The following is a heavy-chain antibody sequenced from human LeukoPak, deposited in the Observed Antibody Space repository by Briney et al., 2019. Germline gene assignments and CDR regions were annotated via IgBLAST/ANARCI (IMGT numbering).Heavy chain of an antibody. D-gene: IGHD3-22*01. Sequence: GGSLRLSCAASGFTFSSYVMSWVRQAPGKGLEWVSGIGGNGDNTYYADSVKGRFTISRDNSKNTLSLQMNSLRAEDTAVYYCAKDMIWDYDSSSYFGGGFDIWGQGAMVTVSS. CDR2: IGGNGDNT. CDR1: GFTFSSYV. CDR3: AKDMIWDYDSSSYFGGGFDI. V-gene: IGHV3-23*01. J-gene: IGHJ3*02.